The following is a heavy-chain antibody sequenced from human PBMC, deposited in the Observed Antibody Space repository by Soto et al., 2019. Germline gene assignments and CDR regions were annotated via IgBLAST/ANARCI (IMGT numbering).Heavy chain of an antibody. CDR2: INEDGGED. CDR3: AKGGVSYAECES. V-gene: IGHV3-7*01. Sequence: EVQLVESGGGVVQPGGSLTLSCAASGFTFSSYWMSWVRQAPGKGLEWVANINEDGGEDFYVDSVKGRFTISRDNAKNSLSLQLNSLSADDTAMYYCAKGGVSYAECESWGQGTLVTVSS. J-gene: IGHJ5*02. CDR1: GFTFSSYW. D-gene: IGHD3-16*01.